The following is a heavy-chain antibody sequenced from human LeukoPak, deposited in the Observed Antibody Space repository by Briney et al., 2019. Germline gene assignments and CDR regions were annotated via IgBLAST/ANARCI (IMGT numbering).Heavy chain of an antibody. J-gene: IGHJ4*02. CDR3: AREGSSGSYRRYYFDY. V-gene: IGHV3-23*01. CDR1: GFTFSSYA. CDR2: ITGGGDTT. Sequence: GGSLRLSCAASGFTFSSYAMTWVRQAPGKGLEWVSAITGGGDTTYYADSVKGRFTISRDNAKNSLYLQMNSLRAEDTAVYYCAREGSSGSYRRYYFDYWGQGTLVTVSS. D-gene: IGHD1-26*01.